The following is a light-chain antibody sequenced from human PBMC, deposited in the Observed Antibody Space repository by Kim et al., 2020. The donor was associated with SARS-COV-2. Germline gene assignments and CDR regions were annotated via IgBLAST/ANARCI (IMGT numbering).Light chain of an antibody. CDR2: DVS. CDR3: SSYTSSSPYV. J-gene: IGLJ1*01. CDR1: SSDVGGYNY. Sequence: GQSTTISCTETSSDVGGYNYVSWYQQHPGKAPKLMIYDVSNRPSGVSNRFSGSKSGNTASLTISGLQAEDEADYYCSSYTSSSPYVFGTGTKVTVL. V-gene: IGLV2-14*03.